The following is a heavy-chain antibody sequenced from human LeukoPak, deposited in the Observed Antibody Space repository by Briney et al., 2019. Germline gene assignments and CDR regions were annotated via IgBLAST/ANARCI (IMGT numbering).Heavy chain of an antibody. D-gene: IGHD5-12*01. Sequence: GGSLRLSCVASGFTFTAYAMTWVCQAPGKGLEWVSEISGSGDTTSYADSVKGRFTISRDNSKTTVYLQMNSLRAEDTATYYCARDPRGYTGYDFRGTDTYYFDHWGQGILVTVSS. CDR3: ARDPRGYTGYDFRGTDTYYFDH. CDR1: GFTFTAYA. J-gene: IGHJ4*02. V-gene: IGHV3-23*01. CDR2: ISGSGDTT.